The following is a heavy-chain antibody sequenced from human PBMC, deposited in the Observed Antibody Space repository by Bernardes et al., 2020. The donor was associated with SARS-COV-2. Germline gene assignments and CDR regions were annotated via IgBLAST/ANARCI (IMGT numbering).Heavy chain of an antibody. V-gene: IGHV1-46*01. Sequence: ASVKVSCKASGYTFTSYYMHWVRQAPGQGLEWMGIINPSGGSTSYAQKFQGRVTMTRDTSTSTVYMELSSLRSEDTAVYYCARLGYCSSTSCYNLGYWGQGTLVTVSS. CDR2: INPSGGST. J-gene: IGHJ4*02. CDR3: ARLGYCSSTSCYNLGY. CDR1: GYTFTSYY. D-gene: IGHD2-2*02.